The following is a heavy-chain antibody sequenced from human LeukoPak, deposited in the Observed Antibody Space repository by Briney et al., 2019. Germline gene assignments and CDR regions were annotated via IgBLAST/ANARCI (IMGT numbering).Heavy chain of an antibody. CDR3: AREVASSGSYYSNWFDP. D-gene: IGHD1-26*01. Sequence: ASVKVSCKASGYTFTGYYMHWVRQAPGQGLEWMGWINPNSGGTNYAQKFQGRVTMTRDTSISTAYMELSRLRSDDTAVYYCAREVASSGSYYSNWFDPWGQGTLVTVSS. V-gene: IGHV1-2*02. CDR1: GYTFTGYY. CDR2: INPNSGGT. J-gene: IGHJ5*02.